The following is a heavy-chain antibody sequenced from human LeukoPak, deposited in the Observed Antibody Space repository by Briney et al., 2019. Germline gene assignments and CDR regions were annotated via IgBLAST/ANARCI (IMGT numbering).Heavy chain of an antibody. J-gene: IGHJ6*03. CDR3: ARGSAGNKYDFWSGYPGRMDV. CDR2: MNPSSGNT. CDR1: GYTFTGYY. V-gene: IGHV1-8*03. D-gene: IGHD3-3*01. Sequence: ASVKVSCKASGYTFTGYYMHWVRQAPGQGLEWMGWMNPSSGNTGYAQKFQGRVTITRNTSISTAYMELSSLRSEDTAVYYCARGSAGNKYDFWSGYPGRMDVWGKGTTVTVSS.